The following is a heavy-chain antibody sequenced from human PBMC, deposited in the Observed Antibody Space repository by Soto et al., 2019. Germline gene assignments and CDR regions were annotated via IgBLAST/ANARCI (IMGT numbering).Heavy chain of an antibody. Sequence: QVQLVQSGAEVKKPGASVKVSCKASGYTFTTYAIHWVRQAPGQRLEWMGWINAGNGNTRHSQKVQGRVTITRDTSASIAFMELSSLRSEDTAVYYCAREGGGYCSGASCYPYYFDSWGQGTLVTVSS. V-gene: IGHV1-3*01. D-gene: IGHD2-15*01. J-gene: IGHJ4*02. CDR3: AREGGGYCSGASCYPYYFDS. CDR2: INAGNGNT. CDR1: GYTFTTYA.